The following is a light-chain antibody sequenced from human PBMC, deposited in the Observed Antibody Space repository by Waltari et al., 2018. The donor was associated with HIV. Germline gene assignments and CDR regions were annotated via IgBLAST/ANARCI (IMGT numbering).Light chain of an antibody. CDR1: SSNIGGPNY. J-gene: IGLJ2*01. Sequence: QSALTQPASVSGSPGQSITIPCTGTSSNIGGPNYISWYQPPPGTAPKIIIYDVDNRPSGVSNRFSGSKSGNTASLTISGLQPEDEADYHCSSYTRNNIRLFGGGTRLTVL. CDR2: DVD. CDR3: SSYTRNNIRL. V-gene: IGLV2-14*03.